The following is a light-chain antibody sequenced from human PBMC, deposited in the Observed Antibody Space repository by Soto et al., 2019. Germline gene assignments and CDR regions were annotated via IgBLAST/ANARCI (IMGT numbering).Light chain of an antibody. J-gene: IGKJ3*01. Sequence: EIVLTQSAGTLALYPGERATLSCRASQSVSSSYLAWYQQKPGQAPRLLIYGASSRATGIPDRFSGSGSGTDFTLTISRLEPEDFAVYYCQQYGSSLFTFGPGTKVDIK. CDR3: QQYGSSLFT. V-gene: IGKV3-20*01. CDR1: QSVSSSY. CDR2: GAS.